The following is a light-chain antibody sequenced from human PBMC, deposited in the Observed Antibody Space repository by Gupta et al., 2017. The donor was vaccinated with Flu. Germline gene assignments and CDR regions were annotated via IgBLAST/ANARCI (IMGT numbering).Light chain of an antibody. Sequence: QSALTQPASVSGSPGQSITISCSGTSSDVGGFNYVSWYQHHPGKAPKLILYDVSNRPSGVSNRFSGSKSGNTASLTISGLQAEDEADYYCTSYTSTGSLYVFGTGTKVTVL. CDR3: TSYTSTGSLYV. CDR2: DVS. CDR1: SSDVGGFNY. V-gene: IGLV2-14*03. J-gene: IGLJ1*01.